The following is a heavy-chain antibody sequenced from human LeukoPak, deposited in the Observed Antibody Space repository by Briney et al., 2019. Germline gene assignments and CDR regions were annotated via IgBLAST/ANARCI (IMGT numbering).Heavy chain of an antibody. CDR1: GASISSFY. CDR2: IYNSGST. D-gene: IGHD6-13*01. J-gene: IGHJ5*02. Sequence: PSETLSLTCTVSGASISSFYWTWIRQPPGKGLEWIGNIYNSGSTYYNPSLKSRVTISVDTSKNQFSLKLSSVTAADTAVYYCARQAYSSNLGWFDPWGQGTLVTVSS. V-gene: IGHV4-39*01. CDR3: ARQAYSSNLGWFDP.